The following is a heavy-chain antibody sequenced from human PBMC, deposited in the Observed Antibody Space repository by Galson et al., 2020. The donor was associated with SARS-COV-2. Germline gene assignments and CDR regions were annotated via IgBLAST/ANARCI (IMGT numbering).Heavy chain of an antibody. D-gene: IGHD3-10*01. CDR1: GFTFQNYP. V-gene: IGHV3-23*01. J-gene: IGHJ4*02. CDR2: ISAGGRNT. CDR3: AKKTSIIRWGFDN. Sequence: GGSLRLSCASSGFTFQNYPMSWVRRAPEKGLEWVSTISAGGRNTDYGDSVKGRFTISRDNSKNTVYLQMDSLRADDTAVYYCAKKTSIIRWGFDNWGQGTLVTVSS.